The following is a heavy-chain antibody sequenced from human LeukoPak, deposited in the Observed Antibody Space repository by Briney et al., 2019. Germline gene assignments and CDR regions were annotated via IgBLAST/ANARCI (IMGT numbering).Heavy chain of an antibody. CDR1: GFTVSSNY. CDR3: AKSFLTTATGTGRAFDI. J-gene: IGHJ3*02. D-gene: IGHD1-1*01. V-gene: IGHV3-23*01. CDR2: IIAGGDDT. Sequence: GGSLRLSCAASGFTVSSNYMSWVRQAPGKGLEWVSGIIAGGDDTYHADPLKGRFTISRDNSKNTLYLQMNSLRAEDTAEYYCAKSFLTTATGTGRAFDIWGQGTMVTVSS.